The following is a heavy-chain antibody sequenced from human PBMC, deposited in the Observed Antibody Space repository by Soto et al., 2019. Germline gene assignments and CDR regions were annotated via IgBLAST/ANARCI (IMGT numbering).Heavy chain of an antibody. CDR2: IYPGDSDT. J-gene: IGHJ4*02. D-gene: IGHD6-13*01. CDR3: ARLAEEESIAAAEELDY. Sequence: EVQLVQSGAEVKKPGESLQISCKGSGYSFTSYWIGWVRQMPGKGLEWMGIIYPGDSDTRYSPSFQGQVTISADKSISTAYLQWSSLKASDTAMYYCARLAEEESIAAAEELDYWGQGTLVTVSS. V-gene: IGHV5-51*01. CDR1: GYSFTSYW.